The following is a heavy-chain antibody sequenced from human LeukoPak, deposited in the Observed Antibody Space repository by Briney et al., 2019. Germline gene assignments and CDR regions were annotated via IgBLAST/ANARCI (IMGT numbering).Heavy chain of an antibody. Sequence: GGSLRLSCAASGFTFSNYSMNWVRQAPGKGLEWVSSISSRSSYIYYADSVKGRFTVSRDNAKGTLYLQLSSLRAEDTAVYYCARGGRFGELSSSLWGQGTLVTVSS. V-gene: IGHV3-21*01. J-gene: IGHJ4*02. CDR1: GFTFSNYS. CDR3: ARGGRFGELSSSL. CDR2: ISSRSSYI. D-gene: IGHD3-10*01.